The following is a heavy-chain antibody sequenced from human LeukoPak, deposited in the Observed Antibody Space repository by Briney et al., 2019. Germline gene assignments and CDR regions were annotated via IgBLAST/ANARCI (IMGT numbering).Heavy chain of an antibody. J-gene: IGHJ4*02. CDR1: GFTFSTYG. V-gene: IGHV3-48*01. CDR2: ITNSGNSK. CDR3: ARTRSSGYFTFDY. Sequence: PGGSLRLSCAASGFTFSTYGMNWVRQAPGKGLEWVSYITNSGNSKSYADSVKGRFTISRDNTKNSLYLQMNGLGAEDTAGYYFARTRSSGYFTFDYWGQGILVTVSS. D-gene: IGHD3-22*01.